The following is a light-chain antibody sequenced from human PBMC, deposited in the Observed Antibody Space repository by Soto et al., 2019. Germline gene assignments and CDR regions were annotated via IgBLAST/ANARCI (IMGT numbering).Light chain of an antibody. V-gene: IGKV3D-20*01. CDR1: QSVSSSY. CDR2: DAS. CDR3: QQYGSSPIT. Sequence: EIRLTLSPATLSLYPGERATLSCGASQSVSSSYVAWYQHRPGLAPRLLIHDASSRATGIPDRFSGTKSGTDFTLTIRRLEPEDAAVYYCQQYGSSPITFGQGTRLAIK. J-gene: IGKJ5*01.